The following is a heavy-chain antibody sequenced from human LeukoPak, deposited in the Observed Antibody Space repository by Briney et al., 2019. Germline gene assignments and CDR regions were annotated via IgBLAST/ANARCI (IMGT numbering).Heavy chain of an antibody. Sequence: GASVKVSCKASGYTFTGYYMHWVRQAPGQGLEWMGWTNPNSGGTNYAQKFQGWVTMTRDTSISTAYMELSRLRSDDTAVYYCARDPGYCSGGSCYSGAFDIWGQGTMVTVSS. V-gene: IGHV1-2*04. J-gene: IGHJ3*02. D-gene: IGHD2-15*01. CDR1: GYTFTGYY. CDR3: ARDPGYCSGGSCYSGAFDI. CDR2: TNPNSGGT.